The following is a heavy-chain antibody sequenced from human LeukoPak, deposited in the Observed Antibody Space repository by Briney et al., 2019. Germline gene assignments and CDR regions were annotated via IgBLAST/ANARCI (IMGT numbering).Heavy chain of an antibody. Sequence: PSETLSLTCAVYGGFFSGYYWSWIRQPPGKGLEWIGEINHSGSTNYNPSLKSRVTISVDTSKNQFSLKLSSVTAADTAVYYCARGRITMIVVVTWHNWFDPWGQGTLVTVSS. V-gene: IGHV4-34*01. CDR1: GGFFSGYY. CDR2: INHSGST. D-gene: IGHD3-22*01. J-gene: IGHJ5*02. CDR3: ARGRITMIVVVTWHNWFDP.